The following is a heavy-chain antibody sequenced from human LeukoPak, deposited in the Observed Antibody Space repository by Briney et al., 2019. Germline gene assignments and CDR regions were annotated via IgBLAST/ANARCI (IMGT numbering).Heavy chain of an antibody. D-gene: IGHD3-3*01. CDR2: IRSKAYGGTT. J-gene: IGHJ4*02. Sequence: GGSLRLSCTASGFTFGDYAMSWFRQAPGKGLEWVGFIRSKAYGGTTEYAASVKGRFTISRDDSKSIAYLQMNSLKTEDTAVYYCTRGFEYYDFWSGSVHYYWGQGTLVTVSS. CDR3: TRGFEYYDFWSGSVHYY. V-gene: IGHV3-49*03. CDR1: GFTFGDYA.